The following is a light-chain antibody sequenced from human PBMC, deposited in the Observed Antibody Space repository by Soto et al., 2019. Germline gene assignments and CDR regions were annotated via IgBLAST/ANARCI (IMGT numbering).Light chain of an antibody. J-gene: IGLJ2*01. Sequence: QSALTQSPSASGSPGQSVAISCSGTSSDVGGYNYVSWYQQHPGKAPKLMIYDVNKWPSGVPDRFSGSKSGNTASLTVSGLQAEDEADYYCISYAGSNKPAFGGGTKLIVL. CDR2: DVN. CDR1: SSDVGGYNY. V-gene: IGLV2-8*01. CDR3: ISYAGSNKPA.